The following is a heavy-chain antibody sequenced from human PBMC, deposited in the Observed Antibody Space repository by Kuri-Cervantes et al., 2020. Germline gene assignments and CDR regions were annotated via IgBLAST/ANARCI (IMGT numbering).Heavy chain of an antibody. Sequence: GGSLRLSCGASEFTFSSAWMSWVRQAPGKGLEWVSAISGSGGSTYYADSVKGRFTISRDNSKNTLYLQMNSLRAEDTAVYYCAKEEGYCSSTSCYFTPSWGQGTLVTVSS. D-gene: IGHD2-2*01. CDR2: ISGSGGST. V-gene: IGHV3-23*01. J-gene: IGHJ5*02. CDR3: AKEEGYCSSTSCYFTPS. CDR1: EFTFSSAW.